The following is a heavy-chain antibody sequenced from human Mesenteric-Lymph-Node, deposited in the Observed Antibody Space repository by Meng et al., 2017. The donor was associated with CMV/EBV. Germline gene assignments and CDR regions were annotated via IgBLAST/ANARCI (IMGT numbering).Heavy chain of an antibody. D-gene: IGHD3-10*01. J-gene: IGHJ4*02. CDR3: ATADYGYD. CDR1: GFTFSSYW. CDR2: IKNKNSGGTT. V-gene: IGHV3-15*01. Sequence: GESLKISCAASGFTFSSYWMSWVRQAPGKGLEWVGRIKNKNSGGTTDYAAPVKGRFTISRDDSKKMLYLQMSSLKTEDTAVYYCATADYGYDWGQGTLVTVSS.